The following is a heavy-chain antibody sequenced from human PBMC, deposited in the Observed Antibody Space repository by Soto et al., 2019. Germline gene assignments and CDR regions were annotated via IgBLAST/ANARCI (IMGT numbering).Heavy chain of an antibody. CDR3: TRQNPLSGYGSSLGGYYFDS. D-gene: IGHD3-3*01. CDR2: IYYSGDT. CDR1: PGSITIGNYY. Sequence: SEALSLPDPVSPGSITIGNYYWVSFRTPPGKGLGCVGNIYYSGDTSYNPSLKSRDTISVDTSMNELSRRLSSVTAADTAVYYSTRQNPLSGYGSSLGGYYFDSWGKGTLVAVSS. J-gene: IGHJ4*02. V-gene: IGHV4-39*01.